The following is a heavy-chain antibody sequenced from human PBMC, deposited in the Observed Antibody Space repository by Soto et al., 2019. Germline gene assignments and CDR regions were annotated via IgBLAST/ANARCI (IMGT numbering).Heavy chain of an antibody. J-gene: IGHJ4*02. CDR3: ARGGAMGVDY. CDR2: IYFDGITT. V-gene: IGHV3-74*01. Sequence: GSLRLSCTASGFTFNTHWMHWVSQAPGKGLVWVSRIYFDGITTNYADSVKGRLTVSRDNAKNTVYLHVNTLRDEDTAVYYCARGGAMGVDYWGQGTLVTVSS. CDR1: GFTFNTHW. D-gene: IGHD1-26*01.